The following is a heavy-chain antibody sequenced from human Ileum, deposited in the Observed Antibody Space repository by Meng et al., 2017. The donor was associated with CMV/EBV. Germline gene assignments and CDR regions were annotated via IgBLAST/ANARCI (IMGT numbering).Heavy chain of an antibody. D-gene: IGHD3-3*01. CDR2: IFYSGST. Sequence: QLTWQEAGPGLVKPLEPLSLTCSVSGGSITTNKYYWGWIRQPPGKGLEWIGSIFYSGSTYYKPSLKSRVTISRDTSKNQFSLKLTSVTAADTAVYFCARDLVGFLEGFDPWGQGTLVTVSS. J-gene: IGHJ5*02. CDR3: ARDLVGFLEGFDP. CDR1: GGSITTNKYY. V-gene: IGHV4-39*07.